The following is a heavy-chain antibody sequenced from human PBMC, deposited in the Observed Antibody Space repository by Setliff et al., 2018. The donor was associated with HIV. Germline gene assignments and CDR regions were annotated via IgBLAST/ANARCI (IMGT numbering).Heavy chain of an antibody. J-gene: IGHJ3*02. CDR3: ARYYSSGWRQANDAFDI. CDR1: GGSISSYY. Sequence: SETLSLTCTVSGGSISSYYWSWIRQPPGKGLEWIGYIYNTGSTYHSPSLESRVTISIDTSKNQFSLKLSSVTAADTAVYYCARYYSSGWRQANDAFDIWGQGTMVTVSS. V-gene: IGHV4-59*12. CDR2: IYNTGST. D-gene: IGHD6-19*01.